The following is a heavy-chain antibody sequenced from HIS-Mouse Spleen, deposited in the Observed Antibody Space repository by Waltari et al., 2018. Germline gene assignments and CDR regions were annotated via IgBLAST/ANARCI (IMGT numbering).Heavy chain of an antibody. V-gene: IGHV4-59*08. CDR1: GGSISSYY. J-gene: IGHJ3*02. CDR3: AAPGYSSSWYAFDI. D-gene: IGHD6-13*01. Sequence: QVQLQESGPGLVKPSETLSLTCTVSGGSISSYYWSWIRQPPGKGLEWIGYIYYSGSTNSNPHLKSRVTISVDTSKNQFSLKLSSVTAADTAVYYCAAPGYSSSWYAFDIWGQGTMVTVSS. CDR2: IYYSGST.